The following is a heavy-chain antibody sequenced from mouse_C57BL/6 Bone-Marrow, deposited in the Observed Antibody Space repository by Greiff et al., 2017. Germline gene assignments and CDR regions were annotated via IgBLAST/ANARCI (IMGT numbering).Heavy chain of an antibody. CDR3: ARSPYYYGSGYYAMDY. CDR1: GYTFTSYW. V-gene: IGHV1-69*01. Sequence: QVQLKQPGAELVMPGASVKLSCKASGYTFTSYWMHWVKQRPGQGLEWIGEIDPSDSYTNYNQKFKGKSTLTVDKSSSTAYMQLRSLTSEDSAVYYCARSPYYYGSGYYAMDYWGQGTSVTVSS. D-gene: IGHD1-1*01. CDR2: IDPSDSYT. J-gene: IGHJ4*01.